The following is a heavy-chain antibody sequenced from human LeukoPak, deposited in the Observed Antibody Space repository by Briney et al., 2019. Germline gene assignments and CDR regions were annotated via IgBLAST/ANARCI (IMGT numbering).Heavy chain of an antibody. J-gene: IGHJ4*02. V-gene: IGHV3-21*01. CDR3: ARNIAARRTGGSD. CDR1: GFTFSSYS. Sequence: GGSLRLSCAASGFTFSSYSMNWVRQAPGKGLEWVSSISSSSSYIYYADSVKGRFTISRDNAKNSLYLQMNSLRAEDTAVYYCARNIAARRTGGSDWGQGTLVTVSS. D-gene: IGHD6-6*01. CDR2: ISSSSSYI.